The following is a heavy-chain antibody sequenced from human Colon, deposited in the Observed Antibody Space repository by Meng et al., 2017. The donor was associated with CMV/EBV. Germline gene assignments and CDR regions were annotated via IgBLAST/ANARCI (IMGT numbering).Heavy chain of an antibody. V-gene: IGHV1-18*01. Sequence: CKASGYTFSNYGMSWLRQAPGQGLEWMGWISTLNGNTNYAKKIQDRVTMTTDPSTSTVYMELRSLKFDDTAVYFCARDRGTYLAYLDSWGQGTLVTVSS. CDR1: GYTFSNYG. CDR3: ARDRGTYLAYLDS. D-gene: IGHD3-16*01. J-gene: IGHJ4*02. CDR2: ISTLNGNT.